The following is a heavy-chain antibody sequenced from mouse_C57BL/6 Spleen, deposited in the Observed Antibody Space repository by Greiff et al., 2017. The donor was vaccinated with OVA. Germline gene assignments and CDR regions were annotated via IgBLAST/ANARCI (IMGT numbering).Heavy chain of an antibody. CDR3: ARSASYFDV. V-gene: IGHV1-42*01. D-gene: IGHD6-1*01. Sequence: VQLQQSGPELVKPGASVKISCKASGYSFTGYYMNWVKQSPEKSLEWIGEINPSTGGTTYNQKFKAKATLTVDKSSSTAYMQLKSLTSEDSAVYYCARSASYFDVWGTGTTVTVSS. CDR2: INPSTGGT. J-gene: IGHJ1*03. CDR1: GYSFTGYY.